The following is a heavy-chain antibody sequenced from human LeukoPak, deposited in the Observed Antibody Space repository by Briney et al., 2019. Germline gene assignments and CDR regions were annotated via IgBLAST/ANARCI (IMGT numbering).Heavy chain of an antibody. Sequence: SETLSLTCAVSGGSISSSNWWSWVRQPPGKGLEWIGEIYHSGSTNYNPSLKSRVTISVDTSKNQFSLKLSSVTAADTAVYYCASSGGADDAFDIWGQGTMVTVPS. V-gene: IGHV4-4*02. CDR3: ASSGGADDAFDI. J-gene: IGHJ3*02. CDR1: GGSISSSNW. D-gene: IGHD3-10*01. CDR2: IYHSGST.